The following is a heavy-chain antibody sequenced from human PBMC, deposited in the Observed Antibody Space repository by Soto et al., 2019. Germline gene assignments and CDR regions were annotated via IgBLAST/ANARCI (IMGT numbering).Heavy chain of an antibody. Sequence: EVQLLESGGGLVQPGGSLRLSCAASGCTFSIFAMSWVRQAPGKGLACVSTICGRGGNTYYADSVKGRFTIYRDNSKNTLNLQMNGLRGEDTAVYYWAKCRGTGDYGVNSVDIWGQGQMVTVAA. V-gene: IGHV3-23*01. CDR2: ICGRGGNT. D-gene: IGHD7-27*01. J-gene: IGHJ3*02. CDR3: AKCRGTGDYGVNSVDI. CDR1: GCTFSIFA.